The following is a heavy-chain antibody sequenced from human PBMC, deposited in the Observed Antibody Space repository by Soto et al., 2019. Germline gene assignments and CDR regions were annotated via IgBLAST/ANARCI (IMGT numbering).Heavy chain of an antibody. CDR2: IYYSGST. CDR3: ARVTRESAVIDY. V-gene: IGHV4-59*01. CDR1: GGSISSYY. J-gene: IGHJ4*02. Sequence: SETLSLTCTVSGGSISSYYWSWIRQPPGKGLEWIGYIYYSGSTNYNPSLKSRVTISVDTSKNQFSLKLSSVTAADTAVYYCARVTRESAVIDYWGQGTLVTVSS. D-gene: IGHD2-2*01.